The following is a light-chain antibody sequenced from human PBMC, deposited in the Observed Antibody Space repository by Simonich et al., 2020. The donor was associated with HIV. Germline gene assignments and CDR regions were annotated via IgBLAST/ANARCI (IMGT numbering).Light chain of an antibody. CDR1: SGSVSTSYY. CDR3: VLYMGSGISV. V-gene: IGLV8-61*01. CDR2: STN. J-gene: IGLJ3*02. Sequence: QTVVTQETSSSVSPGGTVTPTCALSSGSVSTSYYPTCYHQTPGQPPRTLIYSTNTRSSGVPDRFSGSILGNKAVLSITGAQADDEGDYYCVLYMGSGISVFGGGTKLTVL.